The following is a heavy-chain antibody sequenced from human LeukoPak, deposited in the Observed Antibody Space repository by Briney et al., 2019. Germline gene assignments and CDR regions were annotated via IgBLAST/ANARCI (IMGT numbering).Heavy chain of an antibody. J-gene: IGHJ4*02. D-gene: IGHD4-17*01. V-gene: IGHV1-24*01. Sequence: GASVKVSCKVSGYTLTELSMHWVRQAPGKGLEWMGGFDPEDGETIYAQKFQGRVTMTEDTSTDTAYMGLSSLRSEDTAVYYCASYYGDYVNFDYWGQGTLVTVSS. CDR2: FDPEDGET. CDR3: ASYYGDYVNFDY. CDR1: GYTLTELS.